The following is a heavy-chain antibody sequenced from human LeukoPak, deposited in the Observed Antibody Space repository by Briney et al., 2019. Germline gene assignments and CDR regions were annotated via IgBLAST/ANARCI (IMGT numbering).Heavy chain of an antibody. Sequence: PSETLSLTCTVSGDSISSSSYYWGWIRQPPGKGLEWIGSIYYSGSTYYNPSLKSRVTISVDTSKNQLSLKLSSLTAADTAVYYCARSNQLLGNFDYWGQGTLVTVSS. D-gene: IGHD2-2*01. CDR3: ARSNQLLGNFDY. J-gene: IGHJ4*02. CDR2: IYYSGST. V-gene: IGHV4-39*01. CDR1: GDSISSSSYY.